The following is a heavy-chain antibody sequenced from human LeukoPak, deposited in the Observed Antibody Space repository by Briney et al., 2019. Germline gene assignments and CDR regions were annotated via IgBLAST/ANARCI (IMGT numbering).Heavy chain of an antibody. CDR3: ARDGRGFGELNWFDP. J-gene: IGHJ5*02. D-gene: IGHD3-10*01. Sequence: GGSLRLSCAASGFTFSSYSMNWVRQAPGKGLEWVSSISSSSSYIYYADSVKGRFTISRDNAKNSLYLQMNSLRAEDTAVYYCARDGRGFGELNWFDPWDQGTLVTVSS. CDR2: ISSSSSYI. CDR1: GFTFSSYS. V-gene: IGHV3-21*01.